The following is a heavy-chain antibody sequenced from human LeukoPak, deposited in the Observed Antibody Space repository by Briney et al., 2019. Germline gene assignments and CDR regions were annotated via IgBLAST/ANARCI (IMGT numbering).Heavy chain of an antibody. CDR2: INPNSGGT. Sequence: GASVKVSCKSSGYTFTGYYMRWVRQAPGQGPEWMGWINPNSGGTNYAQKFQGRVTMTRDTSISTAYMELSRLRSDDTAVYYCAPTSGFYYYFDYWGQGTLVTVSS. V-gene: IGHV1-2*02. CDR3: APTSGFYYYFDY. D-gene: IGHD3-22*01. CDR1: GYTFTGYY. J-gene: IGHJ4*02.